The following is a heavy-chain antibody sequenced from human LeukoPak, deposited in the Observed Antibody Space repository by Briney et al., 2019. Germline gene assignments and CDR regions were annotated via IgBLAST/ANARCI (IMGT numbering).Heavy chain of an antibody. J-gene: IGHJ4*02. D-gene: IGHD5-12*01. CDR1: GGSIRSYF. CDR2: IYHTGAT. V-gene: IGHV4-59*01. CDR3: ARDGYSGNDGL. Sequence: SETLSLTCTVSGGSIRSYFWSWVRQPPGKRLEWIGYIYHTGATTYNPSLQSRVTMSMDTSQNQFSMKLSSVTAADTAVYYCARDGYSGNDGLWGQGTLVTVSS.